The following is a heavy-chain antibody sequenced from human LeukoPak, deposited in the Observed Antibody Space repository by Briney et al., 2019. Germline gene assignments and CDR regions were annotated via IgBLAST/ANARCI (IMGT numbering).Heavy chain of an antibody. CDR2: IGGSGGST. V-gene: IGHV3-23*01. Sequence: GGSLRLSCAASGFTFSSYAMSWVRPAPGKGLQWVSTIGGSGGSTFFADSVKGRFTISRDNSKNTLYLQMNSLRVEDTAVYYCGKELDYGDYLDYWGQGTLVTVSS. D-gene: IGHD4-17*01. J-gene: IGHJ4*02. CDR3: GKELDYGDYLDY. CDR1: GFTFSSYA.